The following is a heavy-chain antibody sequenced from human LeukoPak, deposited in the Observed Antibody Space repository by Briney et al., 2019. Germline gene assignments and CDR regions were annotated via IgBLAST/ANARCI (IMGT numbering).Heavy chain of an antibody. CDR1: GDSFSTYA. CDR3: EKQGAVWQDYYMDV. J-gene: IGHJ6*03. D-gene: IGHD3-16*01. CDR2: VIPIFGTA. V-gene: IGHV1-69*06. Sequence: SVKISCKAPGDSFSTYAITWGRHAPGEELVWLGRVIPIFGTANYPQKFQGRVTITADIFSSTVYIEMTNLTSGDRGVYFCEKQGAVWQDYYMDVWGNGTTVSVS.